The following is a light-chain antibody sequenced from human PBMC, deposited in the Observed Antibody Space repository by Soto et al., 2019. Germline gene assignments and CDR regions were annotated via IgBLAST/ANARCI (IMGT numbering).Light chain of an antibody. CDR2: AAS. V-gene: IGKV1-17*02. Sequence: DIQMTQSPSSLSASVGDRVTITCRASHGIRDDLNWYQQKPGKAPKRLIYAASSLQSGVPSRFSGSGSETEFTPTISDLQPEDFATYYCLQHYSHPPWTFGQGTKVEIK. J-gene: IGKJ1*01. CDR3: LQHYSHPPWT. CDR1: HGIRDD.